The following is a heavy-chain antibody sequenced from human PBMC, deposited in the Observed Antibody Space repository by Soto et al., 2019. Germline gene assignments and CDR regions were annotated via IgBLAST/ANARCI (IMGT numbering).Heavy chain of an antibody. CDR2: INHNTNT. J-gene: IGHJ4*02. D-gene: IGHD6-13*01. CDR3: ASRHSSPYFDY. Sequence: SETLSLTCTVSGGSINNNYYYWGWVRQPPGKGLEWIGEINHNTNTIYNPSLTSRVTISVDTSKNQFSLKLNSVTAADTAVYYCASRHSSPYFDYWGQGTLVTVSS. CDR1: GGSINNNYYY. V-gene: IGHV4-39*07.